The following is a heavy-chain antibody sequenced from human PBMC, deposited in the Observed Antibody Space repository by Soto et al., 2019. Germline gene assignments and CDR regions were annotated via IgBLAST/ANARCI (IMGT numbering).Heavy chain of an antibody. Sequence: WASVKVSCKASGGTFSSYAISWVRQAPGQGLEWMGGIIPIFGTANYAQKFQGRVTITADESTSTAYMELSSLRSEDTAVYYCARGRRWLQSHAFDIWGQGTMVTVSS. V-gene: IGHV1-69*13. D-gene: IGHD5-12*01. CDR3: ARGRRWLQSHAFDI. CDR2: IIPIFGTA. J-gene: IGHJ3*02. CDR1: GGTFSSYA.